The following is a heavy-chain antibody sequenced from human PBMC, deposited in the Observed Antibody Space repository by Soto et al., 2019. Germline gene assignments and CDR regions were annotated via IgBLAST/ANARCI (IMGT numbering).Heavy chain of an antibody. J-gene: IGHJ3*02. CDR2: ISSSGSTI. CDR1: GFTFSDYY. Sequence: PGGSLRLSCAASGFTFSDYYMSWIRQAPGKGLEWVSYISSSGSTIYYADSVKGRFTISRDNAKNSLYLQMNSLRAEDTALYYCARDRLRWHLGHDAFDIWGQGTMVTVSS. D-gene: IGHD4-17*01. V-gene: IGHV3-11*01. CDR3: ARDRLRWHLGHDAFDI.